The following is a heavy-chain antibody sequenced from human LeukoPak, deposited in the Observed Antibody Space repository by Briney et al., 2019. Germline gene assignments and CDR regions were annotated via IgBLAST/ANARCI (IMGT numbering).Heavy chain of an antibody. CDR3: ARVLGEAAAGTLVVSYYYYYMDV. Sequence: SETLSLTCTVSGGSITSYYWSWVRQPAGKGLEWIGRIFISESTNYNPFLKSRVTMSVDTSKNQFSLKLSSVTAADTAVYYCARVLGEAAAGTLVVSYYYYYMDVWGKGTTVTVSS. CDR1: GGSITSYY. CDR2: IFISEST. D-gene: IGHD6-13*01. J-gene: IGHJ6*03. V-gene: IGHV4-4*07.